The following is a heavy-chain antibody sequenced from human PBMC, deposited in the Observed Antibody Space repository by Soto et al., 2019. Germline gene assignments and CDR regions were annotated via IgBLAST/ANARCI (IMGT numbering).Heavy chain of an antibody. Sequence: SENLSLTCTVSGGSISSSSYYWGWIRQPPGKGLEWIGSIYYSGSTYYNPSLKSRVTISVDTSKNQFSLKLSSVTAADTAVYYCARDRYNWNYRSFNWFDPWGQGTLVTVSS. CDR2: IYYSGST. V-gene: IGHV4-39*07. D-gene: IGHD1-7*01. CDR3: ARDRYNWNYRSFNWFDP. CDR1: GGSISSSSYY. J-gene: IGHJ5*02.